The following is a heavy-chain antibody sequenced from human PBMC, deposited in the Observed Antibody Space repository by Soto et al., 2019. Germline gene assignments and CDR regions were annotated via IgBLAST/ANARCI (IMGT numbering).Heavy chain of an antibody. D-gene: IGHD2-21*02. CDR1: GFNFNDYG. V-gene: IGHV3-9*03. CDR2: ISGTGGPI. Sequence: EVQLVESGGGLVQPGRSLRLSCAASGFNFNDYGMHWVRQVPGKGLEWVSGISGTGGPIGYSESVKGHFTISRDNVKHSLYLQMNTLRAEDMALNYYTKDIPRNGDYGPHYFDYWGQGLQVAVSP. J-gene: IGHJ4*02. CDR3: TKDIPRNGDYGPHYFDY.